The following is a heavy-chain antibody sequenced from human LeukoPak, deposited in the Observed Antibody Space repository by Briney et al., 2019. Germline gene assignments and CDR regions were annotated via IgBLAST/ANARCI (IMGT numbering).Heavy chain of an antibody. D-gene: IGHD3-10*01. CDR1: GFSFSTYA. CDR3: AKGSGRPNWFDP. CDR2: ISGSGGST. J-gene: IGHJ5*02. Sequence: GGSLRLSCAASGFSFSTYAMTWVRQAPGKGLEWVSVISGSGGSTYYADFVKGQFTISRDNSKNTLYLQMNSLRAEDTAVYYCAKGSGRPNWFDPWGQGTLVTVSS. V-gene: IGHV3-23*01.